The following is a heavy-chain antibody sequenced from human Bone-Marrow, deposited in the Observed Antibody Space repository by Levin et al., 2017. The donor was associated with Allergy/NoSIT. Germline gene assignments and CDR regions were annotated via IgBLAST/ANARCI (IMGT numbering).Heavy chain of an antibody. CDR3: AKGSATPEYYYYYGMDV. Sequence: GGSLRLSCAASGFTFSSYAMSWVRQAPGKGLEWVSAISGSGGSTYYADSVKGRFTISRDNSKNTLYLQMNSLRAEDTAVYYCAKGSATPEYYYYYGMDVWGQGTTVTVSS. CDR2: ISGSGGST. V-gene: IGHV3-23*01. J-gene: IGHJ6*02. CDR1: GFTFSSYA. D-gene: IGHD2-15*01.